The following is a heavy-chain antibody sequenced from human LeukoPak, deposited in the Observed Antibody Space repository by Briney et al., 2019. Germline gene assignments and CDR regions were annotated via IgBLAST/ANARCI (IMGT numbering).Heavy chain of an antibody. CDR3: ARGSTVTTGNLEYYFDY. CDR1: GYTFTDYY. J-gene: IGHJ4*02. D-gene: IGHD4-17*01. V-gene: IGHV1-2*02. CDR2: INPNSGDT. Sequence: GASVKVSCKASGYTFTDYYMHWVRQAPGQGLEWMGWINPNSGDTDYAQRFQDRVTMTRDTSISTAYMEVSRLRSDDTAVFYCARGSTVTTGNLEYYFDYWGQGTLVTVSS.